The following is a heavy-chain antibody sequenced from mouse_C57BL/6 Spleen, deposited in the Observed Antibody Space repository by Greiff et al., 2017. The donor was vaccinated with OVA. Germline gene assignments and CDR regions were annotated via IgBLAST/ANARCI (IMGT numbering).Heavy chain of an antibody. D-gene: IGHD2-3*01. CDR3: ARGDGSDY. V-gene: IGHV1-42*01. Sequence: EVKLQESGPELVKPGASVKISCKASGYSFTGYYMNWVKQSPEKSLEWIGEINPSTGGTTYNQKFKAKATLTVDKSSSTAYMQLKSLTSEDSAVYYCARGDGSDYWGQGTTLTVSS. J-gene: IGHJ2*01. CDR2: INPSTGGT. CDR1: GYSFTGYY.